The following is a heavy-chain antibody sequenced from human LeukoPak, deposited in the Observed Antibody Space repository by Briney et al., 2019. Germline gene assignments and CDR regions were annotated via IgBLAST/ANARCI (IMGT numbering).Heavy chain of an antibody. J-gene: IGHJ4*02. Sequence: GGSLRLSCAVSGITLSNYGMSWVRQAPGKGLEWVAGISDSGGRTKYADSVKGRFTISRGNAKNKLSLQMNSLTAEETAVYFCAKRGVVIRVILVGFHKEAYYFDSWGQGALVTVSS. CDR2: ISDSGGRT. CDR1: GITLSNYG. V-gene: IGHV3-23*01. CDR3: AKRGVVIRVILVGFHKEAYYFDS. D-gene: IGHD3-22*01.